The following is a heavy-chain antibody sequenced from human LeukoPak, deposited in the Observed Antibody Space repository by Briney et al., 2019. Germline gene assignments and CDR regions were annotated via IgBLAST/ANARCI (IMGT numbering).Heavy chain of an antibody. CDR3: ARLDSSGYSLDY. V-gene: IGHV4-39*01. Sequence: SETLSLTCTVSGGSISGSSYYWAWLRQPPGKGLEWIGSVYYSGSTYYNPSLKSRLTISVDTSKNQFSLKLSSVTAADTAVYYCARLDSSGYSLDYWGQGTLVTASS. CDR2: VYYSGST. J-gene: IGHJ4*02. CDR1: GGSISGSSYY. D-gene: IGHD3-22*01.